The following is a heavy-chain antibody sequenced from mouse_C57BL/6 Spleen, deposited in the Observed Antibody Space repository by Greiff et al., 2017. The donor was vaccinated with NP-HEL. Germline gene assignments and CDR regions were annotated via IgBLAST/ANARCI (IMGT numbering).Heavy chain of an antibody. Sequence: QVQLQQPGAELVMPGASVKLSCKASGYTFTSYWMHWVKQRPGQGLEWIGEIDPSDSYTNYNQKFKGKSTLTVDKSSSTAYMQLSSLTSEDSAVYYCARKGITTVVAGYYFDYWGQGTTLTVSS. CDR2: IDPSDSYT. V-gene: IGHV1-69*01. CDR3: ARKGITTVVAGYYFDY. CDR1: GYTFTSYW. J-gene: IGHJ2*01. D-gene: IGHD1-1*01.